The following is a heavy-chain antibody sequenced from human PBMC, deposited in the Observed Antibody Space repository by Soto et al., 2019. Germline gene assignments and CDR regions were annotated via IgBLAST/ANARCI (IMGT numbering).Heavy chain of an antibody. CDR2: INPRGGST. CDR1: GNTFTSYY. V-gene: IGHV1-46*01. CDR3: ARCPAGRQWLLCDY. D-gene: IGHD6-13*01. J-gene: IGHJ4*02. Sequence: ASVKVSCTASGNTFTSYYMHWVRQAPGQGLEWMGIINPRGGSTSYAQKFQGRVTMTRDKSIGTAYLQWSSLKASDTAIYYCARCPAGRQWLLCDYWGQGTLVTVSS.